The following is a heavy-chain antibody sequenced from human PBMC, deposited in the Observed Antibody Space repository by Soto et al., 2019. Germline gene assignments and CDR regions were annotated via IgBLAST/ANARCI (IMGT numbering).Heavy chain of an antibody. CDR3: ARPYYDSSGYPRQDWYFDL. D-gene: IGHD3-22*01. J-gene: IGHJ2*01. Sequence: QVQLQESGPGLVKPSQTLSLTCTVSGGSISSGGYYWSWIRQHPGKGLEWIGYIYYSGSTYYNPSLKSRVTISVDTSKNQFSLKLSSLTAADTGVYYCARPYYDSSGYPRQDWYFDLWGRGTLVTVSS. V-gene: IGHV4-31*03. CDR1: GGSISSGGYY. CDR2: IYYSGST.